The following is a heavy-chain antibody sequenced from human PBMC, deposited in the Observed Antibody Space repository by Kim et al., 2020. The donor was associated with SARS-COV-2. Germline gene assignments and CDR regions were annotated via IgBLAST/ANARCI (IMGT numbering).Heavy chain of an antibody. V-gene: IGHV3-33*06. CDR2: K. D-gene: IGHD6-19*01. CDR3: AKTASSGWFDP. Sequence: KYYADSVKGRFTISRDNSKNTLYLQMNSLRAEDTAVYYCAKTASSGWFDPWGQGTLVTVSS. J-gene: IGHJ5*02.